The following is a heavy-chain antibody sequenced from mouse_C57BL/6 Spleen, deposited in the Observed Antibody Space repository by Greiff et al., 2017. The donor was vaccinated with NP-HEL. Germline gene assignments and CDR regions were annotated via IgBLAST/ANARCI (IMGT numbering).Heavy chain of an antibody. V-gene: IGHV2-5*01. Sequence: VKLVESGPGLVQPSQSLSITCTVSGFSLTSYGVHWVRQSPGKGLEWLGVIWRGGSTDYNAAFMSRLCITKDNSKSQVFFKMNSLQADDTAIYYCAKTYDYDEYYFDYWGQGTTLTVSS. CDR2: IWRGGST. J-gene: IGHJ2*01. CDR3: AKTYDYDEYYFDY. D-gene: IGHD2-4*01. CDR1: GFSLTSYG.